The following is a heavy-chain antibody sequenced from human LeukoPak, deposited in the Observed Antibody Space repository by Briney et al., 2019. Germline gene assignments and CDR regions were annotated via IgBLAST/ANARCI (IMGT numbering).Heavy chain of an antibody. CDR1: GYSFTSYW. CDR2: IYPGDSDT. CDR3: ARHVELRGYYYDSSGYSHFDY. D-gene: IGHD3-22*01. Sequence: GESLKISCKGSGYSFTSYWIGWVRQMPGKGLEWMEIIYPGDSDTRYSPSFQGQVTISADKSISTAYLQWSSLKASDTAMYYCARHVELRGYYYDSSGYSHFDYWGQGTLVTVSS. V-gene: IGHV5-51*01. J-gene: IGHJ4*02.